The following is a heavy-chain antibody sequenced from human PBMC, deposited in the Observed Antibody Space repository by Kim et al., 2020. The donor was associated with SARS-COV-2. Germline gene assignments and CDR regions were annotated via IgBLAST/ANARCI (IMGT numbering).Heavy chain of an antibody. Sequence: NPSLKSRVTISVDTAKNQFSRKLGSVTAADTAVYYCARGEDSSGYYYLDYWGQGTLVTVSS. V-gene: IGHV4-31*02. CDR3: ARGEDSSGYYYLDY. D-gene: IGHD3-22*01. J-gene: IGHJ4*02.